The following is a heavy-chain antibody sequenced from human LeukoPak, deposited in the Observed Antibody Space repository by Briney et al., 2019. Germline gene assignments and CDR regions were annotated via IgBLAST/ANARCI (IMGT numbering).Heavy chain of an antibody. V-gene: IGHV3-49*04. CDR3: IREFYFDY. CDR1: GFTFGDSA. J-gene: IGHJ4*02. Sequence: GGSLRLSCTTSGFTFGDSAMSWVRQAPGKGLEWVGFIRSQGHGGTTEYAASVKDRFTISRDDSKSIAYLQMNSLRTDDTAVYYCIREFYFDYWGQGTLVTVSP. CDR2: IRSQGHGGTT.